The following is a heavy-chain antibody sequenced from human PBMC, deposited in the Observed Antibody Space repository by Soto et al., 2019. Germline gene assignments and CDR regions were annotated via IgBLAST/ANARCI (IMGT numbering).Heavy chain of an antibody. D-gene: IGHD2-15*01. V-gene: IGHV4-39*01. CDR3: ARYCSGASCFGGAAPTGNFFDY. Sequence: QLQLQESGPGLVKPSETLSLTCTVSGGSISSTGYYWGWIRQPPGKGLEWLAIINYSGNTYYNPSLKSRITISVDTSKNQLSLKLSSVTAADTAVFYCARYCSGASCFGGAAPTGNFFDYWGQGTLVTVSS. J-gene: IGHJ4*02. CDR1: GGSISSTGYY. CDR2: INYSGNT.